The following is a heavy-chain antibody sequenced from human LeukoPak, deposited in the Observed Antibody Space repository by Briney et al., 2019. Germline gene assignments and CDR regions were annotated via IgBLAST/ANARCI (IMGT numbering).Heavy chain of an antibody. CDR1: GFTFSSYW. V-gene: IGHV3-74*01. Sequence: GGSLRLSCAASGFTFSSYWMHWVRQAPGKGLVWVSRINSDGSSTSYADSVKGRFTISRDNAKNTLYLQMNSLRAEDTAVYYCARDGGSWYEAGDYWGQGTLVTVSP. CDR2: INSDGSST. J-gene: IGHJ4*02. D-gene: IGHD6-13*01. CDR3: ARDGGSWYEAGDY.